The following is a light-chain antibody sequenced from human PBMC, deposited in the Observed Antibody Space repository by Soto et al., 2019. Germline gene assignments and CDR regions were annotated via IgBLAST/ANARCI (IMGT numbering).Light chain of an antibody. CDR3: QQLSNWPPPIT. CDR1: QSVSSY. Sequence: EIVLTQSPATLSLSPGERATLSCRASQSVSSYLAWYQQKPGQAPRLLIYDASNRATGIPARFSGSGSGTDFTLTISSLDPEDFAVYYCQQLSNWPPPITFGQGTRLEIK. CDR2: DAS. J-gene: IGKJ5*01. V-gene: IGKV3-11*01.